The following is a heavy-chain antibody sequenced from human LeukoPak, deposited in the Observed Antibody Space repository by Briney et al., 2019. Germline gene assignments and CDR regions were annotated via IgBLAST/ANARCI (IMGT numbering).Heavy chain of an antibody. Sequence: GGSLRLSCAASGFTFSDYYMSWIRQAPGKGLEWVSYISSSSSYTNYADSVKGRFTISRDNAKNSLYLQMNSLRAEDTAVYYCARDQYDDSSGYYEIGFVNWFDPWGQGTLVTVSS. D-gene: IGHD3-22*01. J-gene: IGHJ5*02. V-gene: IGHV3-11*06. CDR3: ARDQYDDSSGYYEIGFVNWFDP. CDR2: ISSSSSYT. CDR1: GFTFSDYY.